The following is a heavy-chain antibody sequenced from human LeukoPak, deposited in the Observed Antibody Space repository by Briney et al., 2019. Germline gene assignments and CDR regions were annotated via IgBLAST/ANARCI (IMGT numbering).Heavy chain of an antibody. CDR2: ISSGSSYI. J-gene: IGHJ4*02. D-gene: IGHD2-21*01. CDR1: GFTFNCYN. Sequence: KSGGSLRLSCAASGFTFNCYNMNWVRQAPGKGLEWVSSISSGSSYIFYADSVKGRFTISRDNAKNSLYLQMHSLRAEDTAVYYCASPCGGDCPWGDYWGQGTLVTVSS. CDR3: ASPCGGDCPWGDY. V-gene: IGHV3-21*01.